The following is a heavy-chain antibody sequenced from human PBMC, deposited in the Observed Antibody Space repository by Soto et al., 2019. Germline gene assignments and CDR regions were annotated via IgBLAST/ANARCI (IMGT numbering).Heavy chain of an antibody. J-gene: IGHJ6*02. Sequence: QVQLQESGPGLVKPSQTLSLTCTVSGGSISSGGYYWSWIRQHPGKGLEWIGYIYYSGSTYYNPSIQSRVTASVDTSKYQFSLKLSSVTAAATAVYYCARHNYDSSGTAVDVWGQGTTVTVSS. CDR2: IYYSGST. V-gene: IGHV4-31*03. D-gene: IGHD3-22*01. CDR3: ARHNYDSSGTAVDV. CDR1: GGSISSGGYY.